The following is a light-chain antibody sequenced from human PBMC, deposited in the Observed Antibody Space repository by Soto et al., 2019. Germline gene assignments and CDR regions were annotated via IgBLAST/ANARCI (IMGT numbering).Light chain of an antibody. CDR2: EVT. V-gene: IGLV2-14*01. CDR1: RSDVGAYNY. Sequence: QSALTQPASVSGSPGQSIAISCTGTRSDVGAYNYVSWYQQHPGKAPKLMISEVTNRLSGVSDRFSGSKSGNTASLTISGRQAEDEADYYCCSFTSRFTFVFATGTKVTVL. J-gene: IGLJ1*01. CDR3: CSFTSRFTFV.